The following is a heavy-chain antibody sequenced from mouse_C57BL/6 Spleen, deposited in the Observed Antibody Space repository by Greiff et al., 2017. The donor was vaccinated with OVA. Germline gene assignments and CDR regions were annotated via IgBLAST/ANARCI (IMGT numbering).Heavy chain of an antibody. Sequence: EVNLVESEGGLVQPGSSMKLSCTASGFTFRDYYMAWVRQVPEKGLEWVANINYDGSSTYYLDSLKSRFIISRDNAKNILYLQMNSLKSEDTATYYCARITTVVGGYFDYWGQGTTLTVSS. J-gene: IGHJ2*01. CDR2: INYDGSST. D-gene: IGHD1-1*01. V-gene: IGHV5-16*01. CDR1: GFTFRDYY. CDR3: ARITTVVGGYFDY.